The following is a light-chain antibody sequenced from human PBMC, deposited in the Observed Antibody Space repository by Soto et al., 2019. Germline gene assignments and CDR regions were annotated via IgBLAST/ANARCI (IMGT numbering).Light chain of an antibody. CDR3: QQLNSYPRT. CDR2: AAS. Sequence: DIQFPQSPSFLSASVGDRVTITCRASQDINSYLAWYQQNPGKASKLLIYAASTLQRAAPSMFSGGGSATEFTLTISSLQPEGVAAYYCQQLNSYPRTFGQGTKVEF. J-gene: IGKJ1*01. V-gene: IGKV1-9*01. CDR1: QDINSY.